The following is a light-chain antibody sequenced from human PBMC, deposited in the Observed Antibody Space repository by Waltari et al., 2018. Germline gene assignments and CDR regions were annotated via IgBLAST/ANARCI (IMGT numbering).Light chain of an antibody. CDR1: DSDVGAYDF. CDR2: EVS. V-gene: IGLV2-14*01. Sequence: QPASVSGSPGQSITISCSGTDSDVGAYDFVSWYQQHPGKAPHLLIYEVSNRPSGISNRFSASKSGNTASLTISGLQAEDEADYYCSSYTTSSAPGVFGTGTRVTVL. J-gene: IGLJ1*01. CDR3: SSYTTSSAPGV.